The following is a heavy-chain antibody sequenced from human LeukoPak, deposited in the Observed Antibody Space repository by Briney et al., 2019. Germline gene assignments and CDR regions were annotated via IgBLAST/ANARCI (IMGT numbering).Heavy chain of an antibody. D-gene: IGHD3-22*01. CDR2: TYRSGST. V-gene: IGHV4-38-2*01. Sequence: PSETLSLTCAVSGYSISSGYYWGWIRQPPGQGLEWIGSTYRSGSTYYNPSLKSRVTISVDTSKNQFSLKLSSVTAADTAVYYCARHGDYYESSSYFWDCWGQGTLVTVSS. CDR3: ARHGDYYESSSYFWDC. CDR1: GYSISSGYY. J-gene: IGHJ4*02.